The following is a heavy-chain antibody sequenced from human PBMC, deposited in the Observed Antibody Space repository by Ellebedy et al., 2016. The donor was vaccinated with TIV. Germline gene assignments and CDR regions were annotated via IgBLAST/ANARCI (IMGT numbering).Heavy chain of an antibody. Sequence: GGSLRLSCAASGFTFSSYSMNWVRQAPGKGLEWVSSISSSSTYIYYADSAKGRFAISRDNAKNSVFLEMNSLRAEDTAVYYCARDWLRFSPLPMDVWGQGTTVTVSS. V-gene: IGHV3-21*01. J-gene: IGHJ6*02. D-gene: IGHD3-3*01. CDR1: GFTFSSYS. CDR3: ARDWLRFSPLPMDV. CDR2: ISSSSTYI.